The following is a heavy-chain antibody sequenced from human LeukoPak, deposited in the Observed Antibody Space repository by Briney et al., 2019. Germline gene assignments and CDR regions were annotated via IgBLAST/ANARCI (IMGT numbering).Heavy chain of an antibody. J-gene: IGHJ5*02. V-gene: IGHV3-30*01. CDR2: ISYDGSNK. CDR3: ARDGYSSGWRLPPAVDNWFDP. D-gene: IGHD6-19*01. Sequence: PGRSLRLSCAASGFTFSSYAMHWVRQAPGEGLEWVAVISYDGSNKYYADSVKGRFTISRDNSKNTLYLQMNSLRAEDTAVYYCARDGYSSGWRLPPAVDNWFDPWGQGTLVTISS. CDR1: GFTFSSYA.